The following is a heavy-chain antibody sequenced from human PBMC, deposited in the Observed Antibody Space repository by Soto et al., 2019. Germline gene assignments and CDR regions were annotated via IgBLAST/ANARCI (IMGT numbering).Heavy chain of an antibody. CDR2: INPNSGGT. V-gene: IGHV1-2*04. CDR1: GYTFTGYY. CDR3: ARDLGSSGYYGMDV. Sequence: QVQLVQSGAEVKKPGASVKVSCKASGYTFTGYYMHWVRQAPGQGLEWMGWINPNSGGTNYAQKFQGWVTMTRDTSISTAYMERSRLRSDDTAVYYCARDLGSSGYYGMDVWGQGTTVTVSS. D-gene: IGHD6-6*01. J-gene: IGHJ6*02.